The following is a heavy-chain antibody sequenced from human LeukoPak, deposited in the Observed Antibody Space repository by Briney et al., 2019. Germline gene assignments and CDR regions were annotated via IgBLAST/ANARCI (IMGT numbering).Heavy chain of an antibody. J-gene: IGHJ3*02. Sequence: PGGSLRLSCAASGFTFSSYAMSWVRQAPGKGLEWVSAISGSGGSTYYADSVKGRFTISRDNSKNTLYLQMNSLRAEDTAVYYCAKDSAYDILTGYAFDIWAKGQWSPSLQ. CDR2: ISGSGGST. CDR3: AKDSAYDILTGYAFDI. V-gene: IGHV3-23*01. D-gene: IGHD3-9*01. CDR1: GFTFSSYA.